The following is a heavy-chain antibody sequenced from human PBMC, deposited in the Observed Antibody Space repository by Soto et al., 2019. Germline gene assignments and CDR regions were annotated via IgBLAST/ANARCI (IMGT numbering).Heavy chain of an antibody. Sequence: SETLSLTCAVSGGSISSSNWWSWVRQPPGKGLEWIGEIYHSGSTNYNPSLKSRVTISVDKSKNQFSLKLSSVTAADTAVYYCARDRTVGYCSSTSCYHYYYYGMDVWGQGTTVTVS. D-gene: IGHD2-2*01. CDR2: IYHSGST. CDR1: GGSISSSNW. V-gene: IGHV4-4*02. CDR3: ARDRTVGYCSSTSCYHYYYYGMDV. J-gene: IGHJ6*02.